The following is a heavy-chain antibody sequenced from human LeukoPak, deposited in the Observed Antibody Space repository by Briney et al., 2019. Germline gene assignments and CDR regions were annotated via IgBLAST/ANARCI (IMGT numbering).Heavy chain of an antibody. J-gene: IGHJ6*03. CDR3: ARGIAARPPYYYYYMDV. Sequence: ASVKVSCKASGYTFTGYYMHWVRQAPGQGLEWMGWINPNSGGTNYAQKFQGRVTMTRDTPISTAYMELSRLRSDDTAVYYCARGIAARPPYYYYYMDVWGKGTTVTVSS. D-gene: IGHD6-6*01. V-gene: IGHV1-2*02. CDR2: INPNSGGT. CDR1: GYTFTGYY.